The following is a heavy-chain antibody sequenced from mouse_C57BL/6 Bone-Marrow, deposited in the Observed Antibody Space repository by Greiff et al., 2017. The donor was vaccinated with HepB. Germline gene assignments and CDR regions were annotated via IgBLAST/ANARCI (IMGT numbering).Heavy chain of an antibody. V-gene: IGHV1-26*01. CDR3: ARCNLDY. CDR1: GYTFTDYY. J-gene: IGHJ2*01. D-gene: IGHD2-1*01. Sequence: EVQLQQSGPELVKPGASVKISCKASGYTFTDYYMNWVKQSHGKSLEWIGDINPNNGGTSYNQKFKGKATLTVDKSSSTAYMELRSLTSEDSAVYYCARCNLDYWGQGTTLTVSS. CDR2: INPNNGGT.